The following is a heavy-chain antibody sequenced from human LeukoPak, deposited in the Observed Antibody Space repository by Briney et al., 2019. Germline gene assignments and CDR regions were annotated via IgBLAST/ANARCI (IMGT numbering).Heavy chain of an antibody. CDR3: ARFGVPAAISFLHTNAKCGMDV. D-gene: IGHD2-2*01. V-gene: IGHV1-18*01. J-gene: IGHJ6*02. CDR1: GYTFTSYG. Sequence: ASVKVSCKASGYTFTSYGISWVRQAPGQGLEWMGWISAYNGNTNYAQKLQGRVTMTTDTSTSTAYMELRSLRSDDTAVYYCARFGVPAAISFLHTNAKCGMDVWGQGTTVTVSS. CDR2: ISAYNGNT.